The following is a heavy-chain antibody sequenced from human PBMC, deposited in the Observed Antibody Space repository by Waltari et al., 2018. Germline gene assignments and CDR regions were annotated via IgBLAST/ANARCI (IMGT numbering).Heavy chain of an antibody. CDR1: GYTFTSYG. CDR2: ISAYNGNT. J-gene: IGHJ4*02. V-gene: IGHV1-18*01. CDR3: ARDPRFTPGFYGSGSYGDY. Sequence: QVQLVQSGAEVKKPGASVTVSCKASGYTFTSYGISWVRQAPGHGLEWMGWISAYNGNTNYAQKLQGRVTMTTDTSTSTAYMELRSLRSDDTAVYYCARDPRFTPGFYGSGSYGDYWGQGTLVTVSS. D-gene: IGHD3-10*01.